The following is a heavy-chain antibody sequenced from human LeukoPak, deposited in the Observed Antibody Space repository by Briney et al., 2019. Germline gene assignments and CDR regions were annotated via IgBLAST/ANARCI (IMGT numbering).Heavy chain of an antibody. CDR3: ARAAGGNRLDY. V-gene: IGHV3-48*02. D-gene: IGHD4-23*01. CDR2: ISSSSLTI. J-gene: IGHJ4*02. Sequence: GGSLRLSCAASGFTFSSYTMHWVRQAPGKGLEWVSYISSSSLTIYYADSVKGRFTISRDNAKNSLYLQMNNLRDEDTAVYYCARAAGGNRLDYWGQGTLVTGSS. CDR1: GFTFSSYT.